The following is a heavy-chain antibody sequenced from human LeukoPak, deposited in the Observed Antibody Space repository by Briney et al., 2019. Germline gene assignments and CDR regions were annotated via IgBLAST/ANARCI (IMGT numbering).Heavy chain of an antibody. CDR2: ISSSSSYT. CDR3: ARVPMVRGVISNVFHY. D-gene: IGHD3-10*01. J-gene: IGHJ4*02. V-gene: IGHV3-11*06. Sequence: PGGSLRLSCAASGFTFSDYYMSWIRQAPGKGLEWVSYISSSSSYTNYADSVKGRFTISRDNAKNSLYLQMNSLRAEDTAVYYCARVPMVRGVISNVFHYWGQGTLVTVSS. CDR1: GFTFSDYY.